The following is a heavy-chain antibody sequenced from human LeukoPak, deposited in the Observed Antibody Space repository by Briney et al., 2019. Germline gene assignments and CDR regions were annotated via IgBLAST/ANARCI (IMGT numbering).Heavy chain of an antibody. J-gene: IGHJ6*03. V-gene: IGHV3-21*01. CDR1: GFTFSSYS. Sequence: GGSLRLSCAASGFTFSSYSMNWVRQAPGKGLEWVSSISSSSSYIYYADSVKGRFTISRDNAKNSLYLQMNSLRAEDTAVYYCARDRYCSSTRRTQYYYYMDVWGKGTTVTVSS. CDR3: ARDRYCSSTRRTQYYYYMDV. CDR2: ISSSSSYI. D-gene: IGHD2-2*01.